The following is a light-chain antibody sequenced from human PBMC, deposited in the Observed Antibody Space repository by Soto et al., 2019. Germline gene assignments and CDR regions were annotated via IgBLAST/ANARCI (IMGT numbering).Light chain of an antibody. CDR1: QGIRND. CDR2: AAS. Sequence: AIQMTQSPSSLSASVGDRVTITCRASQGIRNDLGWYQQKPGKAPKLLIYAASSLQSGVPSRFSGSGSGTDFTRTISSLQPDDFAAYYCLQDYNYPYTFGLWTKLEIK. CDR3: LQDYNYPYT. J-gene: IGKJ2*01. V-gene: IGKV1-6*01.